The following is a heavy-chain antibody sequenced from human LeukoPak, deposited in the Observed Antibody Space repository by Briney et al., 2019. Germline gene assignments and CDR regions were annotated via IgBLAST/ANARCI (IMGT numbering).Heavy chain of an antibody. J-gene: IGHJ4*02. D-gene: IGHD2/OR15-2a*01. CDR1: GGSISSYY. Sequence: PSETLSLTCTVSGGSISSYYWSWIRQPPGKELEWIGYIYYSGSTNYNPSLKSRVTISVDTSKNQFSLNLSSVTAADTAVYYCAGRNSSEDYWGQGTLVTVSS. V-gene: IGHV4-59*08. CDR3: AGRNSSEDY. CDR2: IYYSGST.